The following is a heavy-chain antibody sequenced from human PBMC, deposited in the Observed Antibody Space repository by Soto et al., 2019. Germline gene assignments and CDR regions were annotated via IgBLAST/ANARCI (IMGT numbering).Heavy chain of an antibody. CDR3: ARGDSTDCSNGVCSFFYNHDMDV. CDR1: GYSFTDYH. J-gene: IGHJ6*02. D-gene: IGHD2-8*01. CDR2: INPTSGGT. Sequence: QVQLVQSGAEVKKPGASVKVSCKASGYSFTDYHIHWVRQAPGQGLEWLGRINPTSGGTSTAQKFQGWVTMTTDTSISTASMELTRLTSGDTAIYYCARGDSTDCSNGVCSFFYNHDMDVWGQGTTVTVSS. V-gene: IGHV1-2*04.